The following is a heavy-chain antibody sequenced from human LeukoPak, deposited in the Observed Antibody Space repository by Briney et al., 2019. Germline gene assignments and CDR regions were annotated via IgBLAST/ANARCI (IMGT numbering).Heavy chain of an antibody. J-gene: IGHJ4*02. D-gene: IGHD1-26*01. CDR3: AREGGGSYYGGNFDY. CDR1: GGSISSSNW. V-gene: IGHV4-4*02. Sequence: SGTLSLTCAVSGGSISSSNWWSWVRQPPGKGLEWIGEIYHSGSTYYNPSLKSRVTISVDTSKNQFSLKLSSVTAADTAVYYCAREGGGSYYGGNFDYWGQGTLVTVSS. CDR2: IYHSGST.